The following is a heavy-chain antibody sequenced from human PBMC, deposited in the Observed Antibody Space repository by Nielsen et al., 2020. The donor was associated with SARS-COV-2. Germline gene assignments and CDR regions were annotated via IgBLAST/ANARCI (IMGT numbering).Heavy chain of an antibody. CDR3: ARDWELKTLYYYGMDV. J-gene: IGHJ6*02. CDR2: ISYDGSNK. CDR1: GFTFSSYG. V-gene: IGHV3-30*03. D-gene: IGHD1-26*01. Sequence: GESLKISCAASGFTFSSYGMHWVRQAPGKGLEWVAVISYDGSNKYYADSVKGRFTISRDNSKNTLYLQMNSLRAEDTAVYYCARDWELKTLYYYGMDVWGQGTTVTVSS.